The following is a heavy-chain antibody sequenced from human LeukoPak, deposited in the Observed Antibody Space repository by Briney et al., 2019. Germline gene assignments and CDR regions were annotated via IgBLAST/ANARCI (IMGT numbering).Heavy chain of an antibody. Sequence: AGGSLRLSCAASGFTFSSYSMNWVRQAPGKGLEGVSSISSGSSYIYYADSVKGRFTISRDNAKNSLYLQMNSLRAEDTAVYYCARDAALEAWGQGTLVTVSS. CDR3: ARDAALEA. CDR1: GFTFSSYS. J-gene: IGHJ5*02. D-gene: IGHD5-24*01. V-gene: IGHV3-21*01. CDR2: ISSGSSYI.